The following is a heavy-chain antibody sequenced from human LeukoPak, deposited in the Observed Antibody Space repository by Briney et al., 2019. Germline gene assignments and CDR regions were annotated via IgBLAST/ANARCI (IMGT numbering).Heavy chain of an antibody. CDR3: VKDPLWFGESLDAFDI. D-gene: IGHD3-10*01. Sequence: GGSLRLSCSASGFTFSSYAMHWVRQAPGKGLEYVSAISRNGGSTYYADSVKGRFTISRDNSKNTLYLQMSSLRAEDTAVYYCVKDPLWFGESLDAFDIWGQGTMVTVSS. CDR1: GFTFSSYA. J-gene: IGHJ3*02. CDR2: ISRNGGST. V-gene: IGHV3-64D*06.